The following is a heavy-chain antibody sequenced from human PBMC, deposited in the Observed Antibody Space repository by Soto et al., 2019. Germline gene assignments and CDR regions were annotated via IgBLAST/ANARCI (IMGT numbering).Heavy chain of an antibody. CDR3: AKDAGYNDGGWLMDH. J-gene: IGHJ4*02. CDR1: GLPHSSFA. CDR2: IYGSGRGI. V-gene: IGHV3-23*05. D-gene: IGHD5-18*01. Sequence: GGSLRLSXTASGLPHSSFAMMWVRQAPGKGLECVSGIYGSGRGIEYADSVKGRFTISRDNSKNTVYLQMTDLRADDTAVYYCAKDAGYNDGGWLMDHWGQGTQVTVS.